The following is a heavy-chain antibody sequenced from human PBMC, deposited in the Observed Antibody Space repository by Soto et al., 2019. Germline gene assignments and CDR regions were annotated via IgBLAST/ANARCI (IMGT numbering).Heavy chain of an antibody. CDR1: GGSVTNDNW. D-gene: IGHD3-16*01. J-gene: IGHJ4*02. V-gene: IGHV4-4*02. CDR3: ASGGGGGNY. Sequence: QVQLQESGPGLVKPSGTLSLTCAVSGGSVTNDNWWSWVRQPPGKGLEWIGEIYHSGSTNYNPSLKSRVTISIDNSNNQFALTLNSVPAADPAVYYCASGGGGGNYWGQGTLVTVSS. CDR2: IYHSGST.